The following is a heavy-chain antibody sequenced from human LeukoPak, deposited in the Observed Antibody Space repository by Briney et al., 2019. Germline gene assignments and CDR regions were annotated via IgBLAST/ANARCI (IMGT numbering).Heavy chain of an antibody. D-gene: IGHD1-26*01. Sequence: SVKVSCKASGGTFTNYAFTWVRQAPGQGLEWMGGIIPVFGTTNYAQKFQGRVTITADESTTTAYMELRSLRSEDTAVYYCARGVRNSGSYYVDYWGQGTPVTVSS. CDR3: ARGVRNSGSYYVDY. CDR1: GGTFTNYA. J-gene: IGHJ4*02. CDR2: IIPVFGTT. V-gene: IGHV1-69*13.